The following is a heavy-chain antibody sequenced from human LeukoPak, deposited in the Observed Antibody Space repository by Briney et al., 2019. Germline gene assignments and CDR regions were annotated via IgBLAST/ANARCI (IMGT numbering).Heavy chain of an antibody. Sequence: SETLSLACAVYGGSFSGYYWSWIRQTPGKGLEWTGEIIHSGSTNYSPSLKSRVTISLDAAKSQFSLRLTSVTAADTAVYYCAGYSGSPRYFDYRGQGTLVTVSS. CDR3: AGYSGSPRYFDY. CDR2: IIHSGST. CDR1: GGSFSGYY. D-gene: IGHD6-6*01. V-gene: IGHV4-34*12. J-gene: IGHJ4*02.